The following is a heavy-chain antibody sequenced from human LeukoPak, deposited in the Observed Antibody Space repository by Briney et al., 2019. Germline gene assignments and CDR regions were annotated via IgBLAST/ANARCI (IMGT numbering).Heavy chain of an antibody. V-gene: IGHV3-23*01. D-gene: IGHD2-21*02. Sequence: PGGSLRLSCAASGFTFNNYAMNWVRQAPGKGLEWVSVISGSGGTTYYADSVKGRFTISRDSSKNTLYLQMNSLRAEDTAVYYCAKLKGQVTTWDSWGLGIRVTVSS. J-gene: IGHJ5*01. CDR3: AKLKGQVTTWDS. CDR1: GFTFNNYA. CDR2: ISGSGGTT.